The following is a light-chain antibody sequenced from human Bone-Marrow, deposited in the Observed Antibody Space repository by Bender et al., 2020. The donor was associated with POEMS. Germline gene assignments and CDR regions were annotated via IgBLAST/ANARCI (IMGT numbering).Light chain of an antibody. CDR1: SSDVGGYNY. J-gene: IGLJ2*01. CDR2: DVS. Sequence: QSALTQPPSVSGSPGQSVTISCTGTSSDVGGYNYVSWYQQHPGKVPKLLIYDVSNRPSGVSTRFSGSKSGNTASLTISGLQAEDEGDYFCCSYAGSSPVVFGGGTKLTVL. V-gene: IGLV2-14*03. CDR3: CSYAGSSPVV.